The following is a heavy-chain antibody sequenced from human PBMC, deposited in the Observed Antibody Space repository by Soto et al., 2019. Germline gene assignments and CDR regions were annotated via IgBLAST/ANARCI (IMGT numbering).Heavy chain of an antibody. V-gene: IGHV4-34*01. CDR3: ARSSGSYYGRYYYYYGMDV. J-gene: IGHJ6*02. Sequence: SETLSLTCAVYGGSFSGYYWSWIRQPPGKGLEWIGEINHSGSTNYNPSLKSRVTISVDTFKNQFSLKLSSVTAADTAVYYCARSSGSYYGRYYYYYGMDVWGQGTTVTVSS. CDR2: INHSGST. D-gene: IGHD1-26*01. CDR1: GGSFSGYY.